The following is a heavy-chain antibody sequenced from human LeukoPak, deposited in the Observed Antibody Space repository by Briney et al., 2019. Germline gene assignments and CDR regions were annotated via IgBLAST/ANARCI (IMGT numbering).Heavy chain of an antibody. CDR3: AQGDTSTWYNVDY. J-gene: IGHJ4*02. D-gene: IGHD6-13*01. V-gene: IGHV3-30*02. CDR2: IRYDGTNG. Sequence: PGGSLRRSCAASGFIFSTYGMHWVRQAPGKGLESVALIRYDGTNGCYKDSVKGRFTISRDNSDNILYLQMSSLRVEDTAVYYCAQGDTSTWYNVDYWGQGILVTVSS. CDR1: GFIFSTYG.